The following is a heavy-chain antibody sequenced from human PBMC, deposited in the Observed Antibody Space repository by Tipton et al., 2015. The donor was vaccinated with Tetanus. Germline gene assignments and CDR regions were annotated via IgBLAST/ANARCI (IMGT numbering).Heavy chain of an antibody. J-gene: IGHJ1*01. Sequence: LSLTCTVSGVSISGYYWSWIRQPAGKGLEWIARVDRSGTTTYNPSLKGRVTISVDTSKNQFSLQLRSVTAADTAVYYCARQDTLNYYYVGYFHDWGQGTLVTVSS. CDR2: VDRSGTT. D-gene: IGHD3-22*01. V-gene: IGHV4-4*07. CDR1: GVSISGYY. CDR3: ARQDTLNYYYVGYFHD.